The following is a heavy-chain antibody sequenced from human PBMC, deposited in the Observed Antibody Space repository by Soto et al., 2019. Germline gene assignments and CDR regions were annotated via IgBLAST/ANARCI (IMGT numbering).Heavy chain of an antibody. CDR2: INAGNGNT. Sequence: QVPLVQSGAEVKKPGASVKVSCKASGYTFTSYAMHWVRQAPGQRLEWMGWINAGNGNTKYSQKFQGRVTITRDTSASTAYMELSSLRSEDTAVYYCARIADYDFWSGYHPKAFDYWGQGTLVTVSS. J-gene: IGHJ4*02. CDR3: ARIADYDFWSGYHPKAFDY. D-gene: IGHD3-3*01. CDR1: GYTFTSYA. V-gene: IGHV1-3*01.